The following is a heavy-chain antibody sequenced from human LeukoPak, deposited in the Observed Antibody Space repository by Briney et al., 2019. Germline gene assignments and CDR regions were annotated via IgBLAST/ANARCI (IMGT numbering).Heavy chain of an antibody. CDR2: ISRSTNYI. CDR3: ARVSSTYFDY. CDR1: GFTFTTYS. J-gene: IGHJ4*02. D-gene: IGHD2-2*01. V-gene: IGHV3-21*01. Sequence: GGSLRLSCVASGFTFTTYSLNWVRQAPGKGLEWISSISRSTNYIYYADSVKGRFTISRDNVKNSLYLQMNSLRAEDTAVYYCARVSSTYFDYWGQGALVTVSS.